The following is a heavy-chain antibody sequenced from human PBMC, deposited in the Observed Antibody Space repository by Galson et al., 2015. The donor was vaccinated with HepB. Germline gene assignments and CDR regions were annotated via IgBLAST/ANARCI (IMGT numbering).Heavy chain of an antibody. J-gene: IGHJ5*02. D-gene: IGHD3-10*01. CDR3: AKDPYNNYFNWFDP. Sequence: SLRLSCAASGFTFSNHAMSWVRQAPGKGLEWVSGTSGSGDATYYADSVKGRFTISRDNSKNTLYLQMNSLRADDTAVYYCAKDPYNNYFNWFDPWGQGTLVTVSS. V-gene: IGHV3-23*01. CDR2: TSGSGDAT. CDR1: GFTFSNHA.